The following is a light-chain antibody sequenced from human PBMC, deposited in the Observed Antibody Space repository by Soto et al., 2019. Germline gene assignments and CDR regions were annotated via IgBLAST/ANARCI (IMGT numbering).Light chain of an antibody. CDR3: SSYTSTSSLCV. Sequence: QSALTQPASVSGSPGQSITISCTGTSSDIGGYNYVSWYQQHPGKAPKLIIYDVSNRPSGVSDRFSGSKSGNAASLTISGLQAEDEADYYCSSYTSTSSLCVFGTGTKLTVL. CDR2: DVS. J-gene: IGLJ1*01. V-gene: IGLV2-14*03. CDR1: SSDIGGYNY.